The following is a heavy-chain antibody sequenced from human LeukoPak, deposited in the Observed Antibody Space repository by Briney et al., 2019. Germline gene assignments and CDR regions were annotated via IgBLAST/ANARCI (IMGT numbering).Heavy chain of an antibody. CDR2: ISYDGSNK. D-gene: IGHD4-17*01. CDR1: GFTFSSYA. V-gene: IGHV3-30*04. CDR3: TRPGYGDYYYYYYMDV. J-gene: IGHJ6*03. Sequence: GGSLRLSCAASGFTFSSYAMHWVRQAPGKGLEWVAVISYDGSNKYYADSVKGRFTISRDNSKNTLYLQMNSLKTEDTAVYYCTRPGYGDYYYYYYMDVWGKGTTVTVSS.